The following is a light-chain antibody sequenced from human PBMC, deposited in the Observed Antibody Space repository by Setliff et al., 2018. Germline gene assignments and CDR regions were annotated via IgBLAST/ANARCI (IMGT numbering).Light chain of an antibody. CDR1: SSNIGTGFD. V-gene: IGLV1-40*01. Sequence: QSVLTQPPSVSGAPGQRVTISCDGSSSNIGTGFDVHWYQHLPGTAPKLLIFGNNNRPSGVPDRFSGSKSGTSASLAITGLQAEDEADYYCQSYDSSLSGYVFGTGTKVT. CDR3: QSYDSSLSGYV. CDR2: GNN. J-gene: IGLJ1*01.